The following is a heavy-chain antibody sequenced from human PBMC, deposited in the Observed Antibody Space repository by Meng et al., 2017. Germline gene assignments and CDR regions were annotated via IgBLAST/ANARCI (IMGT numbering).Heavy chain of an antibody. CDR2: IIPIFGTA. V-gene: IGHV1-69*01. D-gene: IGHD2-15*01. CDR1: GGTFSSYA. J-gene: IGHJ4*02. CDR3: ASLHCSGGSCYPPFDY. Sequence: VQSGAGVKKLGSSGKVSCKASGGTFSSYAISWVRQAPGQGLEWMGGIIPIFGTANYAQKFQGRVTITADESTSTAYMELSSLRSEDTAVYYCASLHCSGGSCYPPFDYWGQGTLVTVSS.